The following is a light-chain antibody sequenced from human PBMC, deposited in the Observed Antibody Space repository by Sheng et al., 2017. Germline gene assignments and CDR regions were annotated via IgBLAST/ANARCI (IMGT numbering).Light chain of an antibody. V-gene: IGKV1-5*03. CDR2: KAS. CDR3: QQYNSYPYT. J-gene: IGKJ2*01. CDR1: QSISSY. Sequence: GDSVTITCRASQSISSYLNWYQQKPGKAPKLLIYKASSLESGVPSRFSGSGSGTEFTLTISSLQPDDFATYYCQQYNSYPYTFGQGTKLEIK.